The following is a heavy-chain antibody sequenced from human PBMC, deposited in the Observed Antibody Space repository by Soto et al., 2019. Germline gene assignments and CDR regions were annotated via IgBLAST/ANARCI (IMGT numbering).Heavy chain of an antibody. CDR3: AGEPCDRDAFSL. Sequence: QVQLVQSGAEVKKPGSSVKVSCKASGGNFNNYAISWVRQAPAQGLQWMGGIIPIIDTTHYAQKLQGRVTISADRGRTTVYMELTGLTSDDSATYFCAGEPCDRDAFSLWGQGTVVTVSS. J-gene: IGHJ3*01. CDR1: GGNFNNYA. V-gene: IGHV1-69*06. CDR2: IIPIIDTT. D-gene: IGHD2-21*01.